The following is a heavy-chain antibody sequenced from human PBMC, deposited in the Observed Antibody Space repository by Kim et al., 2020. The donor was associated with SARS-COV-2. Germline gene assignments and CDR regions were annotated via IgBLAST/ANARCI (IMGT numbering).Heavy chain of an antibody. CDR1: GFTFSSYA. CDR2: ISGSGGST. CDR3: AKAQGRIAVAGMGFQH. V-gene: IGHV3-23*01. J-gene: IGHJ1*01. D-gene: IGHD6-19*01. Sequence: GGSLRLSCAASGFTFSSYAMSWVRQAPGKGLEWVSAISGSGGSTYYADSVKGRFTISRDNSKNTLYLQMNSLRAEDTAVYYCAKAQGRIAVAGMGFQHWGQGTLVTVSS.